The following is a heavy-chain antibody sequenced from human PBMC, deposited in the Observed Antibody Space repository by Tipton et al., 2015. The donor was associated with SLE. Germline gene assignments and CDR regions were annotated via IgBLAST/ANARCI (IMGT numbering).Heavy chain of an antibody. D-gene: IGHD3-16*01. J-gene: IGHJ3*01. Sequence: TLSLTCTVSGYSISSAYYWGWIRQPPGKGLECIGIMYFSGSTYYNPSLKGRVTISVDTPYNQFSLNLSAVTAADTGVYYCARHIWGGYDAFDVWGHGTLVTVSS. CDR1: GYSISSAYY. CDR2: MYFSGST. V-gene: IGHV4-38-2*02. CDR3: ARHIWGGYDAFDV.